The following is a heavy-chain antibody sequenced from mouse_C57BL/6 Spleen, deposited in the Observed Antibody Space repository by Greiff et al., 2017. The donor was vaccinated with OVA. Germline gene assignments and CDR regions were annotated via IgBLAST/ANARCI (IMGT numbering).Heavy chain of an antibody. D-gene: IGHD4-1*01. CDR2: IWSGGST. V-gene: IGHV2-2*01. CDR1: GFSLTSYG. CDR3: ARNWDAMDY. Sequence: QVQLQQSGPGLVQPSQRLSITCTVSGFSLTSYGVHWVRQSPGKGLEWLGVIWSGGSTDYNAAFISRLSISKDNSTSQVFFKMNSLQADDTAIYYCARNWDAMDYWGQGTSVTVSS. J-gene: IGHJ4*01.